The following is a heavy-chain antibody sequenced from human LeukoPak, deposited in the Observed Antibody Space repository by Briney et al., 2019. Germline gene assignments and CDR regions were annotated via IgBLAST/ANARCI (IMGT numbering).Heavy chain of an antibody. CDR3: ANVIAAAGVDY. J-gene: IGHJ4*02. Sequence: SETLSLTCTVSGGSISSSSYYWGWIRQPPGKGLEWIGSIYYSGSTYYNPSLKSRVTISVDTSKNQFSLKLSSVTAADTAVYYCANVIAAAGVDYWGQGTLVTVSS. V-gene: IGHV4-39*01. CDR1: GGSISSSSYY. CDR2: IYYSGST. D-gene: IGHD6-13*01.